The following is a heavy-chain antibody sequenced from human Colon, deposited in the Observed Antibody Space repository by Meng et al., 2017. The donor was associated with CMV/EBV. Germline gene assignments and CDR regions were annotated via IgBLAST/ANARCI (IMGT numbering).Heavy chain of an antibody. J-gene: IGHJ4*02. CDR1: GFTFSSYW. V-gene: IGHV3-74*01. Sequence: GESLKISCAASGFTFSSYWMHWVRQAPGKGLVWVSRINSDGSSTSYADSVKGRFTISRDNSKDTLSLQMNSLRVEDTAVYYCAKGSAASRPYYFDYWGQGTLVTVSS. D-gene: IGHD2-15*01. CDR3: AKGSAASRPYYFDY. CDR2: INSDGSST.